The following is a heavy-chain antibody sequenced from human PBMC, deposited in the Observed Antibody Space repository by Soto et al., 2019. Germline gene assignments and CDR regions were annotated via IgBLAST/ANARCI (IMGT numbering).Heavy chain of an antibody. V-gene: IGHV1-69*01. Sequence: QVHLAQSGAEVRKPGSTVKVSCKATGGTFSRSAFSWVRQAPGQGLEWMGGIIPFLGTVNFAQKFRPRVTITADESTGTIYMNLSSLISEDTAIYYCAKFAESSGYFDSWRLGTLVTVSS. D-gene: IGHD3-22*01. CDR1: GGTFSRSA. J-gene: IGHJ4*02. CDR3: AKFAESSGYFDS. CDR2: IIPFLGTV.